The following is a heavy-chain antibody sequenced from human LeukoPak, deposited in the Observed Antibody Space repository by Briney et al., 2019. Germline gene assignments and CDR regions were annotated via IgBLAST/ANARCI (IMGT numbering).Heavy chain of an antibody. CDR2: IDTTNGAT. Sequence: ASVKVSCKASGYTFTIYYIHWVRQVPGQGPEWMGWIDTTNGATHYAQSVRGRVTMTIDKSIRTVYMELSSLTFDDTAVYFCVIVVAPYGELILLYWGEGWMVSVRSVWEWGR. J-gene: IGHJ2*01. CDR3: VIVVAPYGELILLYWGEGWMVSVRSVWE. CDR1: GYTFTIYY. D-gene: IGHD2/OR15-2a*01. V-gene: IGHV1-2*02.